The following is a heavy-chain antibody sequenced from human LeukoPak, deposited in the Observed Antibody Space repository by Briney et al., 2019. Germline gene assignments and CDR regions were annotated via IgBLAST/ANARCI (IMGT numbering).Heavy chain of an antibody. Sequence: ASVKVSCKASGYTFTGYYMHWARQAPGQGLEWMGWINPNSGGTNYAQKFQGRVTMTRDTSISTAYMELSRLRSDDTAVYYCARVTRLRGSGSYHYWGQGTLVTVSS. CDR2: INPNSGGT. CDR1: GYTFTGYY. J-gene: IGHJ4*02. V-gene: IGHV1-2*02. D-gene: IGHD3-10*01. CDR3: ARVTRLRGSGSYHY.